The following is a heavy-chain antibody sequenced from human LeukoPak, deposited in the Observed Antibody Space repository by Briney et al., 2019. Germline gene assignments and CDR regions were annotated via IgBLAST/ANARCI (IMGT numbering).Heavy chain of an antibody. CDR3: ARNLPYYYDSRDSLGET. J-gene: IGHJ5*02. V-gene: IGHV3-66*01. CDR2: IYGGGTT. D-gene: IGHD3-22*01. CDR1: GFTVGNNY. Sequence: GGSLRLSCAASGFTVGNNYMSWVRQGHGKGLEWVSIIYGGGTTYYADSVKGRFTISRDNSKNTLYLQMNNLRAEDTAVYYCARNLPYYYDSRDSLGETWGQGTLVTVSS.